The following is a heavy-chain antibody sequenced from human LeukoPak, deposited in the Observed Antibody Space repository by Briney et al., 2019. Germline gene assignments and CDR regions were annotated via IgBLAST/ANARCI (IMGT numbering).Heavy chain of an antibody. D-gene: IGHD2-2*01. CDR1: GGSISSSSYY. V-gene: IGHV4-39*01. Sequence: KPSETLSLTCTVSGGSISSSSYYWGWIRQPPGKGLEWIGSIYYSGSTYYNPSLKSRVTISVDTSKNQFSLKLSSVTAADTAVYYCARVDCSSTSCYAGDWFDHWGQGTLVTVSS. J-gene: IGHJ5*02. CDR2: IYYSGST. CDR3: ARVDCSSTSCYAGDWFDH.